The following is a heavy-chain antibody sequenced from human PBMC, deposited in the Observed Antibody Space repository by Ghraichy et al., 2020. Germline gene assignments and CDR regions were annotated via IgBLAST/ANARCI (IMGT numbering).Heavy chain of an antibody. J-gene: IGHJ4*02. CDR1: GGSISSSSYY. D-gene: IGHD2-21*01. CDR3: ARLMSLWWTRQPLWFDY. CDR2: IYYSGST. V-gene: IGHV4-39*01. Sequence: SQTLSLTCTVSGGSISSSSYYWGWIRQPPGKGLEWIGSIYYSGSTYYNPSLKSRVTISVDTSKNQFSLKLSSVTAADTAVYYCARLMSLWWTRQPLWFDYWGQGTLVTVSS.